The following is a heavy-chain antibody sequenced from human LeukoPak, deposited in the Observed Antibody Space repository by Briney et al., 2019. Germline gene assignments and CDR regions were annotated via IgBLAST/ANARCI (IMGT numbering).Heavy chain of an antibody. CDR2: ISSSSSTI. V-gene: IGHV3-48*01. J-gene: IGHJ4*02. CDR3: ARSDYSANPGFDY. Sequence: GGSLRLSCAASGFTFSSYSMNWVRQAPGKGLEWVSYISSSSSTIYYADSVKGRFTISRDNAKNSLYLQMNSLRAEDTAVYYCARSDYSANPGFDYWGQGTLVTVSS. CDR1: GFTFSSYS. D-gene: IGHD4-11*01.